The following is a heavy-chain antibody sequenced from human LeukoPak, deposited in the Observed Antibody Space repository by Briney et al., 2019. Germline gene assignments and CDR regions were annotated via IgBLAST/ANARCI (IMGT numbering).Heavy chain of an antibody. Sequence: GGSLRLSCAASGFTFSSYAMHWVRQAPGKGLEWVAVISYDGSNKYYADSVKGRFTISRDNSKNTLYLQMNSLRAEDTAVYYCARGLVGSGGYWGQGTLVTVSS. CDR3: ARGLVGSGGY. V-gene: IGHV3-30-3*01. CDR1: GFTFSSYA. CDR2: ISYDGSNK. J-gene: IGHJ4*02. D-gene: IGHD2-8*02.